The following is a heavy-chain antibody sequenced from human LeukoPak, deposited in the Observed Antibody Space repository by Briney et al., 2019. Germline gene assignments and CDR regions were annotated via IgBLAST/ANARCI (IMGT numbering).Heavy chain of an antibody. D-gene: IGHD1/OR15-1a*01. CDR2: IYTSGST. V-gene: IGHV4-4*07. J-gene: IGHJ5*02. CDR1: GGSISSYY. CDR3: ARETTEILGNWFDP. Sequence: PSETLSLTCTVSGGSISSYYWSWIRQPAGKGLEWIGRIYTSGSTNYNPSLKSRVTMSVDTSKNQFSLKLSSVTAADTAVYYCARETTEILGNWFDPWGQGTLVTVSS.